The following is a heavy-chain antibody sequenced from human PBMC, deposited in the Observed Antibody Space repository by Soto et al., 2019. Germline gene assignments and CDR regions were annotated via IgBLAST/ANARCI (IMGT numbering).Heavy chain of an antibody. Sequence: GRPLRLSCAPSVPTFSSSGKHGVRRAPGKGLEWVANIKQDGSEKYYVDSVKGRFTISRDNAKNSLYLQMNSLRAEDTAVYYCARDRAGYCISTSCNAYYFYGMDVWGQGTTVTVSS. V-gene: IGHV3-7*01. CDR3: ARDRAGYCISTSCNAYYFYGMDV. CDR2: IKQDGSEK. D-gene: IGHD2-2*01. CDR1: VPTFSSSG. J-gene: IGHJ6*02.